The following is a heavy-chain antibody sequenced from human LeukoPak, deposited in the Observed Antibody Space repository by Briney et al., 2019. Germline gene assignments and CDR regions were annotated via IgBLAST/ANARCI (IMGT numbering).Heavy chain of an antibody. CDR1: GFTFSSYA. V-gene: IGHV3-23*01. CDR3: AKGTLDIVVVPAAPKVYYFDY. CDR2: ISGSGGST. D-gene: IGHD2-2*01. J-gene: IGHJ4*02. Sequence: GGSLRLSCAASGFTFSSYAMSWVRQAPGKGLEWVSAISGSGGSTYYADSVKGRFTIFRDNSKNTLYLQMNSLRAEDTAVYYCAKGTLDIVVVPAAPKVYYFDYWGQGTLVTVSS.